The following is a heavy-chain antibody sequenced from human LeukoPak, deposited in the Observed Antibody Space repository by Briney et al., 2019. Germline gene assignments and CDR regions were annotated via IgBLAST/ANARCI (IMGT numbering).Heavy chain of an antibody. CDR3: ASSYDSSGYYYYGMDV. Sequence: PTETLSLTCTVSGGSISSYYWSWIRQPPGKGLEWIGYIYYSGSTNYNPSLKSRVTISVDTSKNQFSLKLSSVTAADTAVYYCASSYDSSGYYYYGMDVWGQGTTVTVSS. CDR2: IYYSGST. J-gene: IGHJ6*02. V-gene: IGHV4-59*01. CDR1: GGSISSYY. D-gene: IGHD3-22*01.